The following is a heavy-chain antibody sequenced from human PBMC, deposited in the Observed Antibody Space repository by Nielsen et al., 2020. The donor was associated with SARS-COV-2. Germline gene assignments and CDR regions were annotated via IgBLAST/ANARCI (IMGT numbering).Heavy chain of an antibody. CDR2: IWYDGSNK. V-gene: IGHV3-33*01. CDR1: GFTFSSYG. Sequence: GESLKISCAASGFTFSSYGMHWVRQAPGKGLEWVAVIWYDGSNKYYADSVKGRFTISRDNAKNSLYLQMNSLRAEDTAVYYCARGDYSYYYYGMDVWGQGTTVTVSS. CDR3: ARGDYSYYYYGMDV. J-gene: IGHJ6*02. D-gene: IGHD4-11*01.